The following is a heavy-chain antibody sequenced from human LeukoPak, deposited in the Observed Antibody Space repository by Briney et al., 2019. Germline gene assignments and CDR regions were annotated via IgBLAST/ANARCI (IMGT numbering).Heavy chain of an antibody. D-gene: IGHD4-11*01. CDR2: IRYDGSNK. J-gene: IGHJ4*02. V-gene: IGHV3-30*02. CDR1: GFTFSSYG. Sequence: PGGSLRLSCAASGFTFSSYGMHWVRQAPGKGLEWVAFIRYDGSNKYYADSVKGRFTISRDNSKNTLYLQMNSLRAEDTAVYYCARVAPLFNDYSNPHWGQGTLVTVSS. CDR3: ARVAPLFNDYSNPH.